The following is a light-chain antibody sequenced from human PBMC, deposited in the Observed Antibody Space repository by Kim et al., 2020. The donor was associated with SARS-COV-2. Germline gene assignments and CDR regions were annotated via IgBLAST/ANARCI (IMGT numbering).Light chain of an antibody. CDR2: SIT. J-gene: IGLJ2*01. CDR3: CSYAGRYTLV. CDR1: RSDVGAFTF. Sequence: GQSVTISCTGTRSDVGAFTFVSWYQQHPGKAPKLMLYSITVRPSGVPDRFSGSKTGPTASLTISGLQAEDEADYYCCSYAGRYTLVCGGGTQLTVL. V-gene: IGLV2-11*03.